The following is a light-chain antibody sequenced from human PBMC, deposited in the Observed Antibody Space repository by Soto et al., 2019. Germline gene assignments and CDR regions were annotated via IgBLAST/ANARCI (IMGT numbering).Light chain of an antibody. J-gene: IGKJ3*01. Sequence: EIVLTQSPGTLSLSPGERATLSCRASQSVSSSYLAWYQQKPGQAPRLLIYGASSRATDIPDRFSGSGSGTDFTLTISRLEPEDSAVYYCQQYGSSPLFTFGPGTKVDIK. CDR1: QSVSSSY. V-gene: IGKV3-20*01. CDR2: GAS. CDR3: QQYGSSPLFT.